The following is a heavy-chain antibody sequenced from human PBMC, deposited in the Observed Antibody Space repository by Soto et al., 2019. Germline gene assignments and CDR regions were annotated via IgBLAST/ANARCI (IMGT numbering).Heavy chain of an antibody. V-gene: IGHV4-39*01. CDR1: GDSISSSTYY. CDR3: AKFRGAPRSSYYFDY. CDR2: MFYSGNT. J-gene: IGHJ4*02. D-gene: IGHD2-21*01. Sequence: PSETLSLTCTVSGDSISSSTYYWGWIRQPPGKGLEWIGSMFYSGNTYYNPSLKSRVTLSIDTSKNQFSLKLNSVTAADTAVYYCAKFRGAPRSSYYFDYWGQGTLVTVSS.